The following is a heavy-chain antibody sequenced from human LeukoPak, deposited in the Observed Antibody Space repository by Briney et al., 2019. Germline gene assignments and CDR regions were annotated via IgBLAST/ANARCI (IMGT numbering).Heavy chain of an antibody. CDR1: GFTFSNDW. CDR2: ISGSGGST. Sequence: GGSLRLSCAASGFTFSNDWMTWVRQAPGKGLEWVSTISGSGGSTYYADSVKGRFTISRDNSENTLYLQMNSLRAEDTALYYCAKSYSSDFYYGGDYFDYWGQGTLVTVSS. D-gene: IGHD3-22*01. CDR3: AKSYSSDFYYGGDYFDY. V-gene: IGHV3-23*01. J-gene: IGHJ4*02.